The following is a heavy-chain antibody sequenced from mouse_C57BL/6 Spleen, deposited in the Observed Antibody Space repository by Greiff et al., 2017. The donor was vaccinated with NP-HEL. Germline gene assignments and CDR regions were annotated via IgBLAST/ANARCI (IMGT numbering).Heavy chain of an antibody. J-gene: IGHJ3*01. CDR3: AREDYSND. Sequence: VMLVESGAELARPGASVKLSCKASGYTFTSYGISWVKQRTGQGLEWIGEIYPRSGNTYYNEKFKGKATLTADKSSSTAYMELRSLTSEDSAVYFCAREDYSNDWGQGTLVTVSA. CDR1: GYTFTSYG. D-gene: IGHD2-5*01. CDR2: IYPRSGNT. V-gene: IGHV1-81*01.